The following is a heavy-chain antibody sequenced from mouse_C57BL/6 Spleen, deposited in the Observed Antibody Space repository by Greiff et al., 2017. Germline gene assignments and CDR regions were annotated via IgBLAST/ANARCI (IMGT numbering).Heavy chain of an antibody. Sequence: EVQLQQSGPELVKPGASVKMSCKASGYTFTDYNMHWVKQSHGKSLEWIGYINPNNGGTSYNQKFKGKATLTVNKSSSTAYMGLRSLTSEDSAVYYCARGSFSTYYLDYWGQGTTLTVSS. J-gene: IGHJ2*01. D-gene: IGHD1-1*01. CDR2: INPNNGGT. V-gene: IGHV1-22*01. CDR3: ARGSFSTYYLDY. CDR1: GYTFTDYN.